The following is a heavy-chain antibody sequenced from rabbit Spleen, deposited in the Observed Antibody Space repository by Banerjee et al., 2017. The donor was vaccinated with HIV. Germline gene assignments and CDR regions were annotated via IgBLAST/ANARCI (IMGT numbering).Heavy chain of an antibody. D-gene: IGHD4-1*01. CDR1: GFTLSNYY. J-gene: IGHJ4*01. V-gene: IGHV1S7*01. CDR3: VREVAAKFNL. CDR2: IDPVFGIT. Sequence: QLEESAGGLVQPGGSLKLSCKASGFTLSNYYMNWVRQAPGKGLEWIGYIDPVFGITYYANWVNGRFSISSHNAQNTLFLQLNSLTAADTATYFCVREVAAKFNLWGQGTLVTVS.